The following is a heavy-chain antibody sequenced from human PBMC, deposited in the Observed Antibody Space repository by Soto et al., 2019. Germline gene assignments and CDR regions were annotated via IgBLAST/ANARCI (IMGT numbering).Heavy chain of an antibody. J-gene: IGHJ4*02. D-gene: IGHD5-12*01. V-gene: IGHV1-18*01. CDR3: ARDLGRRVEMATIGD. CDR2: ISAYNGNT. CDR1: GYTFTSYG. Sequence: QVQLVQSGAEVKKPGASVKVSCKASGYTFTSYGISWVRQAPGQGLEWMGWISAYNGNTNYAQKLQGRVTMTTDTSTSTAYIELRSLRSDDTAVYYCARDLGRRVEMATIGDWGQGTLVTVSS.